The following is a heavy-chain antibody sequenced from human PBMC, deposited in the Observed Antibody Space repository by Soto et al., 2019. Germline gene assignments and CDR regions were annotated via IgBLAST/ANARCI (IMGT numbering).Heavy chain of an antibody. CDR2: ISAYNGNT. J-gene: IGHJ6*01. V-gene: IGHV1-18*04. D-gene: IGHD6-6*01. Sequence: ASVKVSCKASGYTFTSYGISWVRQAPLQGLEWMGCISAYNGNTNYAQKLQGRVTMTTDTSTSTAYMELRSLRSDDTAVYYCARDRTFIPAPPPVYYYYGMEVWGQGTTVTISS. CDR1: GYTFTSYG. CDR3: ARDRTFIPAPPPVYYYYGMEV.